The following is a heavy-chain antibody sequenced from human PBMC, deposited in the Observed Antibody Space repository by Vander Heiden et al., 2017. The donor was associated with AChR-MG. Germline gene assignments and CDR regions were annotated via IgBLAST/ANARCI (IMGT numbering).Heavy chain of an antibody. D-gene: IGHD3-9*01. V-gene: IGHV3-33*01. Sequence: QVQLVESGGGVVQPGRSLRLSCAASGFTFSSHGVHWVRQAPGKGLEWVAVIWYDGSNKYYADSVKGRFTISRDNSKNTLYLQMNSLRAEDTAVYYCARGGLRYFDWQTIGYFQHWGQGTLVTVSS. CDR1: GFTFSSHG. CDR3: ARGGLRYFDWQTIGYFQH. J-gene: IGHJ1*01. CDR2: IWYDGSNK.